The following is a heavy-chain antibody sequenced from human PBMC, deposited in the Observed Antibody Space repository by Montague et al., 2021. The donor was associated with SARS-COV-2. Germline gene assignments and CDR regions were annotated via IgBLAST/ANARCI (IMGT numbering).Heavy chain of an antibody. Sequence: SETLSLTCTVSGCSISSGYYWGWIRQPPGKGLEWIGSIYHSGSTXXNPXXXSRVTISVDTSKNQFSLKLSSVTAADTAVYYCARDDYTPGDYYYYYGMDVWGQGTTVTVSS. CDR2: IYHSGST. D-gene: IGHD4-11*01. CDR1: GCSISSGYY. CDR3: ARDDYTPGDYYYYYGMDV. J-gene: IGHJ6*02. V-gene: IGHV4-38-2*02.